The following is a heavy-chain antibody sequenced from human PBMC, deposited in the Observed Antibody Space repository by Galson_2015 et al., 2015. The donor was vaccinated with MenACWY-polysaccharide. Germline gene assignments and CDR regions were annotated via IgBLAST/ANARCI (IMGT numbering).Heavy chain of an antibody. J-gene: IGHJ4*02. V-gene: IGHV3-23*01. CDR3: VKGGWADN. CDR1: V. CDR2: ISSGSDTA. Sequence: VMTWVRQAPGKGLEWVSAISSGSDTAYYTDSVKGQLTISRDNSKDTVRLQMDSLRAEDTAVYHCVKGGWADNWGQGTLVTVSS. D-gene: IGHD1-26*01.